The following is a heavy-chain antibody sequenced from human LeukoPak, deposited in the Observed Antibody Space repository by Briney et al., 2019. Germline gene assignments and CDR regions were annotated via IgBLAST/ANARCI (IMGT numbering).Heavy chain of an antibody. V-gene: IGHV3-30*18. J-gene: IGHJ4*02. Sequence: GGSLRLSCAASGFTFSSYSMQWVRQTPGKGLEWVGIMSNSGENTFYGEAVKGRFTISRDNSQNTLYLQMNSLRAEDTAVYYCAKDGQEGIDYWGQGTLVTVSS. CDR1: GFTFSSYS. CDR2: MSNSGENT. CDR3: AKDGQEGIDY.